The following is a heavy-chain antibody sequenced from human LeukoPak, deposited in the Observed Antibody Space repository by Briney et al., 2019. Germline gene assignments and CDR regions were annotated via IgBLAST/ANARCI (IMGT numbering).Heavy chain of an antibody. Sequence: GGSLRLSCAASGFTVSSNYMNWVRQAPGKGLEWVSAMSGSGYYTYYVESVKGRFTISRDNSKNTLYLHMNSLRADDTAVYYYAKMEGQRLYDYCMDVWGRGTTVTVSS. CDR3: AKMEGQRLYDYCMDV. CDR1: GFTVSSNY. CDR2: MSGSGYYT. D-gene: IGHD3-3*01. V-gene: IGHV3-23*01. J-gene: IGHJ6*03.